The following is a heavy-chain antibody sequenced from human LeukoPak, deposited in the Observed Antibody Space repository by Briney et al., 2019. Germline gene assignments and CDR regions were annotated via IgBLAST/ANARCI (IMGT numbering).Heavy chain of an antibody. CDR3: ARDRSITMIVEAKNWFDP. V-gene: IGHV1-46*01. CDR2: INPSGGST. CDR1: GYTFTSYY. Sequence: ASVKVSCKASGYTFTSYYMHWVRQAPGQGLEWMGIINPSGGSTSYAQKFQGRVTMTRDMSTSTVYMELSSLRSEDTAVYYCARDRSITMIVEAKNWFDPWGQGTLVTVSS. D-gene: IGHD3-22*01. J-gene: IGHJ5*02.